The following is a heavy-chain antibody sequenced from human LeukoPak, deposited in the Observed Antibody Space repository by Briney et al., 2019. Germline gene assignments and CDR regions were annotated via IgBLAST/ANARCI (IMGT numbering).Heavy chain of an antibody. CDR2: IYYSGST. CDR1: GGSISSYY. D-gene: IGHD5-12*01. V-gene: IGHV4-59*01. J-gene: IGHJ4*02. CDR3: ARVTGYDWESFFDY. Sequence: PSETLSLTCTVSGGSISSYYWSWIRQPPGKGLEWIGYIYYSGSTNYNPSLKSRATISVDTSKNQFSLKLRSVTAADTAVYYCARVTGYDWESFFDYWGQGTLVTVSS.